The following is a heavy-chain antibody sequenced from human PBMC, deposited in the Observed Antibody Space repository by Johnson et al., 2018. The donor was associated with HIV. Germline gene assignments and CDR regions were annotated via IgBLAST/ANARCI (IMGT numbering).Heavy chain of an antibody. CDR2: ISGAGGSR. V-gene: IGHV3-23*04. D-gene: IGHD3-22*01. CDR1: AFTFSSFA. Sequence: VTLVESGGGLVQPGGSLRLSCAASAFTFSSFAMSWVRQAPGKGLEWVSGISGAGGSRNYADSVKGRFTISRDNSKNTLYLQMNSLRAEDTAIYYCAKDLHYYDSSGFNDAFDIWGQGTMVAVSS. CDR3: AKDLHYYDSSGFNDAFDI. J-gene: IGHJ3*02.